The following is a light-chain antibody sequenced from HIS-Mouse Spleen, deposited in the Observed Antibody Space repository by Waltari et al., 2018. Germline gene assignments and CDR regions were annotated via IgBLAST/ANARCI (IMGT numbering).Light chain of an antibody. Sequence: SYELTQPPSVSVSPGQTARITCSGDALPKKYAYWYQQKSGQRPVLGSNGDSKRPPGIPERFSGSSSGTMATLTISGAQVEDEADYYCYSTDSSGNHRVFGGGTKLTVL. CDR3: YSTDSSGNHRV. CDR1: ALPKKY. J-gene: IGLJ2*01. V-gene: IGLV3-10*01. CDR2: GDS.